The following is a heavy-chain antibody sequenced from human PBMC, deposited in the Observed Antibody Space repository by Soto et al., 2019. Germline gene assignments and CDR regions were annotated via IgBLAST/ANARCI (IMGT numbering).Heavy chain of an antibody. CDR2: TYYRRNT. Sequence: QLQLQESGPGLVKPSETLSLTCSVSGGSIDSSDFYLVWIRQPPGEGLEWIGRTYYRRNTYYNSSLRSRVTLSVDTSKNQFSLRLSSATAADTAVYYCARHGHWAPLDDWGQGTLVTVSS. CDR3: ARHGHWAPLDD. V-gene: IGHV4-39*01. D-gene: IGHD3-16*01. J-gene: IGHJ4*02. CDR1: GGSIDSSDFY.